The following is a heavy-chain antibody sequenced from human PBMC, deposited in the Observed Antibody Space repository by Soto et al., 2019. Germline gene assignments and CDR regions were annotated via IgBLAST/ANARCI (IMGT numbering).Heavy chain of an antibody. J-gene: IGHJ6*02. CDR3: ARAREYYDSGGYQYYYYGMDV. V-gene: IGHV1-8*01. Sequence: QVQLVQSGAEVKKPGASVKVSCKASGYTFTSYDINWVRQATGQGLEWMGWMNPNSGNTGYAQKFQGRVTMTRNTSISRAYMEGSSLRSEDTAVYYCARAREYYDSGGYQYYYYGMDVWGQGTTVTVSS. CDR1: GYTFTSYD. D-gene: IGHD3-22*01. CDR2: MNPNSGNT.